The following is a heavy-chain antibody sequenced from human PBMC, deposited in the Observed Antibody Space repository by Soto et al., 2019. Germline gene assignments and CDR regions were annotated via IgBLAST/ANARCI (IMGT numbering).Heavy chain of an antibody. J-gene: IGHJ4*02. CDR3: AKRRHCRGYYCYTYSFDY. CDR1: GFTFSGFV. V-gene: IGHV3-23*01. CDR2: VSGSGDGT. Sequence: EVQLLESGGGLVQPGGSLRLSCAASGFTFSGFVMSWVRQVPGKGLEWVSSVSGSGDGTYYADSVKGRFSISRDNSKKTVYLQMNSLRAEDTAVYYCAKRRHCRGYYCYTYSFDYGGQGTLVTVSS. D-gene: IGHD2-21*02.